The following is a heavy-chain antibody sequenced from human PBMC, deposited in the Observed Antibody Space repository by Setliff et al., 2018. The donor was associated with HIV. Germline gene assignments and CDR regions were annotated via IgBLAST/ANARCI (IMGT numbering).Heavy chain of an antibody. D-gene: IGHD6-6*01. CDR3: VTGSAARPFDY. V-gene: IGHV1-24*01. CDR1: GYTLTKLS. CDR2: FDPKDGKT. Sequence: ASVKVSCKVSGYTLTKLSIHWVRQGPGKGLEWMGSFDPKDGKTRYAQEFQGRVTMTEDTSTDTAYMELSSLRSEDTAVYYYVTGSAARPFDYWGQGTLVTVSS. J-gene: IGHJ4*02.